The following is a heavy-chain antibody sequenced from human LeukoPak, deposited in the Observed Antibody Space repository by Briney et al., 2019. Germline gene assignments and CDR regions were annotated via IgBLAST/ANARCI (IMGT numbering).Heavy chain of an antibody. CDR2: ISGSDGST. V-gene: IGHV3-23*01. D-gene: IGHD2-2*01. J-gene: IGHJ4*02. CDR1: GFTFSSYA. CDR3: AKVETSGGANCYALDY. Sequence: GGSLRLSCAASGFTFSSYAMTWVRQAPDKGLEWVSAISGSDGSTYYADSVKGRFTISRYDSQNTLYLQMNSLSAEDTAVYYCAKVETSGGANCYALDYWGQGTLVTVSS.